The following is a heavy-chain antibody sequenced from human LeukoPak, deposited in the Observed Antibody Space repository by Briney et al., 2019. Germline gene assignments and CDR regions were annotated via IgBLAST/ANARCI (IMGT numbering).Heavy chain of an antibody. V-gene: IGHV1-18*01. D-gene: IGHD3-3*01. CDR2: ISAYNGNT. J-gene: IGHJ4*02. CDR1: GYTFTSYG. CDR3: ARAYYDFWSGYYRVGTLFDY. Sequence: ASVKVSCKASGYTFTSYGISWVRQAPGQGLEWMGWISAYNGNTNYAQKLQGRVTMTTDTSTSTAYMELRSLRSDDTAVYYCARAYYDFWSGYYRVGTLFDYWGQGTLVTVSS.